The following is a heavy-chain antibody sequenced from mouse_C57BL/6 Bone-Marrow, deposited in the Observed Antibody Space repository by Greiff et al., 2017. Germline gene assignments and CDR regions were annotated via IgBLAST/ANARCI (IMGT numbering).Heavy chain of an antibody. CDR1: GYTFTDYN. CDR2: INPNNGGT. D-gene: IGHD1-1*01. V-gene: IGHV1-18*01. CDR3: ARGNYYGSSYTY. J-gene: IGHJ3*01. Sequence: VQLQQSGPELVKPGASVKIPCKASGYTFTDYNMDWVKQSHGKSLEWIGDINPNNGGTIYNQKFKGKDTLTVYKSSSTAYMELRSLTSEDTAVYYCARGNYYGSSYTYWGQGTLVTVSA.